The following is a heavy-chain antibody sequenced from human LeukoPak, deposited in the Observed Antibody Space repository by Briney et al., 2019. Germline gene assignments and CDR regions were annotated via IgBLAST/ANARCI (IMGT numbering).Heavy chain of an antibody. Sequence: GASVKVSCKASGYTFTSYDINWVRQATEQGLEWMGWMNPNSGNTGYAQKFQGRVTMTRNTSISTAYMELSSLRSEDTAVYYCARLGYYDSSGYYYYFDYWGQGTLVTVSS. J-gene: IGHJ4*02. D-gene: IGHD3-22*01. CDR3: ARLGYYDSSGYYYYFDY. CDR1: GYTFTSYD. V-gene: IGHV1-8*01. CDR2: MNPNSGNT.